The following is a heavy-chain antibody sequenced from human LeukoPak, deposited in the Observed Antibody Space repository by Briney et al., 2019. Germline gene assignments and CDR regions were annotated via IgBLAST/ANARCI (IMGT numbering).Heavy chain of an antibody. Sequence: GASVRVSCKASGYTFTGYYMHWVRQAPGQGLEWMGWINPNSGGTNYAQKFQGRVTMTRDTSISTAYMELSRLRSDDTAVYYCASNTDYYDSSGCFDYWGQGTLVTVSS. D-gene: IGHD3-22*01. CDR1: GYTFTGYY. CDR2: INPNSGGT. J-gene: IGHJ4*02. V-gene: IGHV1-2*02. CDR3: ASNTDYYDSSGCFDY.